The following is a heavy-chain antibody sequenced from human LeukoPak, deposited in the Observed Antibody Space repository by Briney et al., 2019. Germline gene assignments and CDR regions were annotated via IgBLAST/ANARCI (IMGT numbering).Heavy chain of an antibody. J-gene: IGHJ4*02. CDR2: IKKDGSEK. CDR3: ARDLSGVAGYTYGRGIDY. D-gene: IGHD5-18*01. V-gene: IGHV3-7*01. CDR1: GFTFSSYW. Sequence: GGSLRLSCAASGFTFSSYWMSWVRQAPGKGLEWAANIKKDGSEKYYVDSVKGRFTISRDNAKTSLYLQMNSLRAEDTAVYYCARDLSGVAGYTYGRGIDYWGQGTLVTVSS.